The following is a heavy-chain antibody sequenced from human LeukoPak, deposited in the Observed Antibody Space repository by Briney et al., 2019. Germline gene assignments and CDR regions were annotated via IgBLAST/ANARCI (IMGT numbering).Heavy chain of an antibody. D-gene: IGHD4-11*01. Sequence: SETLSLTCAVYGGSFSGDYWSWIRQPPGKGLEWIGEIHHGGSANYNPSLKSRVTISVDTSKNQFSLKLSSVTDADTAVYYCARVGDYNDLVYWGQGTLVTVSS. CDR3: ARVGDYNDLVY. V-gene: IGHV4-34*01. J-gene: IGHJ4*02. CDR1: GGSFSGDY. CDR2: IHHGGSA.